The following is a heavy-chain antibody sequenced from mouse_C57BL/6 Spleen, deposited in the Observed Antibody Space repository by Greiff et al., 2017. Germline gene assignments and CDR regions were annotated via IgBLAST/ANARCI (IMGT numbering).Heavy chain of an antibody. J-gene: IGHJ1*03. CDR1: GYTFTSSW. V-gene: IGHV1-53*01. CDR2: INPSNGGT. CDR3: ARSYDYDWYFDV. Sequence: QVQLQQPGAELVKPGASVKLSCKASGYTFTSSWMHWVKQRPGRGLGWIGNINPSNGGTNYNEKFRSKATLTVNKSSSTAYMQLSSLTSEDSAVYYCARSYDYDWYFDVWGKGTTVTVSS. D-gene: IGHD2-4*01.